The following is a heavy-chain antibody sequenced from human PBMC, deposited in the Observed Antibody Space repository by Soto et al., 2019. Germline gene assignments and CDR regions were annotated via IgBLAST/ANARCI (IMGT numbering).Heavy chain of an antibody. Sequence: SVKVSCKASVGTFSSYTISWVRQAPGQGLEWMGRIIPILGIANYAQKFQGRVTLYLQMNSLRAEDTAVYYCAREERIAVAGTNLYYFDYWGQGTLVTVSS. CDR1: VGTFSSYT. CDR3: AREERIAVAGTNLYYFDY. V-gene: IGHV1-69*04. CDR2: IIPILGIA. J-gene: IGHJ4*02. D-gene: IGHD6-19*01.